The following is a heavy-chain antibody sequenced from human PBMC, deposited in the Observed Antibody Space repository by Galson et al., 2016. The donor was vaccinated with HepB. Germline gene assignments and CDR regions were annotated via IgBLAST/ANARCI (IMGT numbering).Heavy chain of an antibody. Sequence: SVKVSCKASGYTFTTYGISWVRQAPGQGLEWMGWISAYNGNTNYAQKLQGRVTMTTDTSTSTAYMELRSLRSDDTAVYYCARDPRKIRYQLLEIYYYYYAMGVGGQGTTVTGCS. CDR1: GYTFTTYG. CDR3: ARDPRKIRYQLLEIYYYYYAMGV. CDR2: ISAYNGNT. J-gene: IGHJ6*01. D-gene: IGHD2-2*01. V-gene: IGHV1-18*01.